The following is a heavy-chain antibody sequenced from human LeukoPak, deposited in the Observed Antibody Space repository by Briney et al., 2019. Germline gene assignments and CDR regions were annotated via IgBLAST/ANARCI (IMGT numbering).Heavy chain of an antibody. CDR3: ARVRTDYGDYYFDY. J-gene: IGHJ4*02. Sequence: PGGSLRLSCAASGFTVSSNYMSWVRQAPGKGLEWVSVIYSGGSTYYADSVKGRFTISRDNSKNTLYLQMNSLRAEDTAVYYCARVRTDYGDYYFDYWGQGNPGHRLL. CDR1: GFTVSSNY. V-gene: IGHV3-53*01. CDR2: IYSGGST. D-gene: IGHD4-17*01.